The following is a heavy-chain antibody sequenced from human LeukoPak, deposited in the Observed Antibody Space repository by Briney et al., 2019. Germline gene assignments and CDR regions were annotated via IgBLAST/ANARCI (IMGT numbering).Heavy chain of an antibody. J-gene: IGHJ4*02. CDR3: ASYSSGLSRFDY. CDR2: IIPILGMA. CDR1: GGTFSSYA. Sequence: VASVKVSCQASGGTFSSYAISWVRQAPGQGLEWMGRIIPILGMANYAQKFQGRVTITADKSTSTAYMELSSLRSEDTAVYYCASYSSGLSRFDYWGQGTLVTVSS. D-gene: IGHD6-19*01. V-gene: IGHV1-69*04.